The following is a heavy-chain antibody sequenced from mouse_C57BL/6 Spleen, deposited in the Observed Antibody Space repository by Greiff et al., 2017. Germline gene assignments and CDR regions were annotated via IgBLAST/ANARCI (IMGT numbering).Heavy chain of an antibody. CDR2: INPSNGGT. CDR1: GYTFTSYW. CDR3: ARRRNFDD. V-gene: IGHV1-53*01. Sequence: VQLQQPGTELVKPGASVKLSRKASGYTFTSYWMHWVKPRPGQGLEWIGNINPSNGGTNYNEKFKSKATLHVDNSPSTAYMKTSSLTSEDSAVYYWARRRNFDDWGQGTTLTVAS. J-gene: IGHJ2*01.